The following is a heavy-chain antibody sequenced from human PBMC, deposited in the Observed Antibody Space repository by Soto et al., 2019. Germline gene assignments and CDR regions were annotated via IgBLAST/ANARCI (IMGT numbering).Heavy chain of an antibody. J-gene: IGHJ4*02. CDR3: ARGHSSGHIFDY. CDR1: GFTFSTYS. CDR2: ISSTGRTI. D-gene: IGHD3-22*01. V-gene: IGHV3-48*02. Sequence: GGSLRLSCAASGFTFSTYSMNWVRQAPGKGLEWVSYISSTGRTIYYADSVRGRFTISRDNAKNSLYQEMNSLRDEDTAVYYCARGHSSGHIFDYWGQGTLVTVSS.